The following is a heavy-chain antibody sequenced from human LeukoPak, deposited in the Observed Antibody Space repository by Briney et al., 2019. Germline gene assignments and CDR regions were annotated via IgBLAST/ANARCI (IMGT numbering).Heavy chain of an antibody. J-gene: IGHJ4*02. CDR3: ARERADSGSDY. CDR1: GDTLTELS. Sequence: ASVKVSCKLSGDTLTELSMHWVRHSPAKGLEWMGSFDPEDDEKIYARNFQGRLTMTDDTSTSTAYMELSSLRSEDTAVYYCARERADSGSDYWGQGALVTVSS. D-gene: IGHD1-26*01. CDR2: FDPEDDEK. V-gene: IGHV1-24*01.